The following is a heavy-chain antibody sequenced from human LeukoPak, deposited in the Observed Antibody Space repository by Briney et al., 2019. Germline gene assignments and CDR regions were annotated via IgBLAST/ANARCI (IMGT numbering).Heavy chain of an antibody. Sequence: GGSLRLSCAASGFTLGNAGMHWVRQAPGEGLVWVSRINSDGTTTIYADSVKGRFTISRDNAKNTVYLQMNSLRVEDTAVYYCARDRPHNWFDPWGQGTLVTVSS. CDR1: GFTLGNAG. J-gene: IGHJ5*02. V-gene: IGHV3-74*01. D-gene: IGHD1-14*01. CDR3: ARDRPHNWFDP. CDR2: INSDGTTT.